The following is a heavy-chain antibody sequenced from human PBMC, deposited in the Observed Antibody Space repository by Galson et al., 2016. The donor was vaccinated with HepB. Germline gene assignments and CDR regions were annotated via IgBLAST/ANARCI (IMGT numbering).Heavy chain of an antibody. CDR2: ISYDGDNK. J-gene: IGHJ4*02. CDR1: GFTFSSYA. CDR3: AREWELLDY. D-gene: IGHD1-26*01. V-gene: IGHV3-30*04. Sequence: SLRLSCAASGFTFSSYAMHWVRQAPGKGLEWVAFISYDGDNKHYEDSVKGRFTISRDNSKNTLFLQMSSLRAEDTAVYYCAREWELLDYWGQGTLVTVSS.